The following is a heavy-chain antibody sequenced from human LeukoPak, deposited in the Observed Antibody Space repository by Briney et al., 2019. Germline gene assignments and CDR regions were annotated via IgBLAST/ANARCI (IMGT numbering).Heavy chain of an antibody. CDR2: IYYSGST. V-gene: IGHV4-59*08. Sequence: KSSETLSLTCTVSGGSISSYYWSWIRQPPGKGLEWIGYIYYSGSTNYNPSLKSRVTISVDTSKNQFSLKLSSVTAADTAVYYCAHFRGGAFDFWGRGTMVTVS. J-gene: IGHJ3*01. CDR1: GGSISSYY. CDR3: AHFRGGAFDF. D-gene: IGHD3-16*01.